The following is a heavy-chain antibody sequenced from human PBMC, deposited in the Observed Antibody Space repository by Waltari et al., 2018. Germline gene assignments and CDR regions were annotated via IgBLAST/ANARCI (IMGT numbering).Heavy chain of an antibody. CDR1: GFTFSSYA. V-gene: IGHV3-23*01. J-gene: IGHJ4*02. Sequence: EVQLLESGGGLVQPGGSLRLSCAASGFTFSSYAMTWVRQAPGKGLEWFSVISASGGSTFSADSVKCRFTISRDNSKNILYLQMNSLRAEDTAVYYCAKKIGGEAVPAIPFDCWGQGTLVTVSS. D-gene: IGHD2-2*01. CDR2: ISASGGST. CDR3: AKKIGGEAVPAIPFDC.